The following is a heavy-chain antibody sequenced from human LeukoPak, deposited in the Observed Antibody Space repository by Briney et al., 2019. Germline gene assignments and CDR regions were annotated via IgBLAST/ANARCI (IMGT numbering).Heavy chain of an antibody. J-gene: IGHJ6*03. CDR1: GFTFSSYS. Sequence: PGGSLRLSCAASGFTFSSYSMNWVRQAPGKGLEWVSSISSSSSYIYYADSVKGRFTISRDNAKNSLYLQMNSLRAEDTAVYYCARVPRVSRYYYYYMDVWGKGTTVTISS. V-gene: IGHV3-21*01. CDR2: ISSSSSYI. CDR3: ARVPRVSRYYYYYMDV. D-gene: IGHD3-10*01.